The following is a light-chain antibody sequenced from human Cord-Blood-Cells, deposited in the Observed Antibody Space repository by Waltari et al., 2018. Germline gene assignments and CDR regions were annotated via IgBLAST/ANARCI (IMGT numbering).Light chain of an antibody. CDR3: QQYDNLLFT. J-gene: IGKJ3*01. CDR1: QDISNY. CDR2: DAS. Sequence: DIQMTQSPSSLSASVGDRVTITCQASQDISNYLNWYEKKPGKAPNLLNYDASNLETGVPSRFSGSGSGTDFTFTISSLQPEDIATYYCQQYDNLLFTFGPGTKVDIK. V-gene: IGKV1-33*01.